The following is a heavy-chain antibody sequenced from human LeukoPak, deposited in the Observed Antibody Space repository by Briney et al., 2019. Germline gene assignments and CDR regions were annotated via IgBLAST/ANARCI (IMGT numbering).Heavy chain of an antibody. Sequence: GGSLRLSCAASGFTFSTYSMNWVRQAPGKGLEWVSSISSSGSYIYYADSVKGRFTVSRDNAKNSLYLQMNSLRAEDTSVYYCARGLAAAGLLDYWGQGTLVTVSS. CDR1: GFTFSTYS. CDR2: ISSSGSYI. V-gene: IGHV3-21*01. D-gene: IGHD6-13*01. CDR3: ARGLAAAGLLDY. J-gene: IGHJ4*02.